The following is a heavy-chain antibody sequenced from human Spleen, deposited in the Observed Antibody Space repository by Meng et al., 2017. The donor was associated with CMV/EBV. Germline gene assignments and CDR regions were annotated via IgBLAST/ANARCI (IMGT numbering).Heavy chain of an antibody. CDR1: GFIFSDYA. CDR3: VKDFPGDCYPFCYYFSHGMDV. D-gene: IGHD2-21*01. V-gene: IGHV3-30*04. Sequence: GESLKISCVASGFIFSDYAVHWVRQAPGKGLEWVAVIPFDGSDKYYTASVRGRFTISRDNAKNSLYLQMNSLTVEDTAVYYCVKDFPGDCYPFCYYFSHGMDVWGQGTTVTVSS. CDR2: IPFDGSDK. J-gene: IGHJ6*02.